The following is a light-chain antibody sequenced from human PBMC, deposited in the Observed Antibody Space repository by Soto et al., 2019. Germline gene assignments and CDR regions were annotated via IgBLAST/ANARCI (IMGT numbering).Light chain of an antibody. CDR2: GND. CDR3: AAWDDSLNGVV. Sequence: HSVLTQPPSASGTPGQRVTISCSGSSSNIGGNIVNWYQQLPGTAPKLLIFGNDQRPSWVPDRFSGSKSGTSASLAISGLQSEDEANYYCAAWDDSLNGVVFGGGTKLTVL. J-gene: IGLJ2*01. V-gene: IGLV1-44*01. CDR1: SSNIGGNI.